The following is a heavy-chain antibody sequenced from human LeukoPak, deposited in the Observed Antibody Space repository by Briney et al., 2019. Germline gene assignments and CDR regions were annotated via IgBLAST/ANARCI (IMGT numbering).Heavy chain of an antibody. CDR3: ARDPASYYYGSGSYFGYYYYGMDV. Sequence: GGSLRLSCAASGFTFSSYEMNWVRQAPGKGLEWVSYISSSGSTIYYADSVKGRFTISRDNAKNPLYLQMNSLRAEDTAVYYCARDPASYYYGSGSYFGYYYYGMDVWGKGTTVTVSS. D-gene: IGHD3-10*01. CDR2: ISSSGSTI. V-gene: IGHV3-48*03. CDR1: GFTFSSYE. J-gene: IGHJ6*04.